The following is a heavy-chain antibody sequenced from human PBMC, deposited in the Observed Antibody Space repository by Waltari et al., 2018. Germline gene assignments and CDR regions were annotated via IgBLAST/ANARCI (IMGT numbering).Heavy chain of an antibody. V-gene: IGHV1-18*01. Sequence: QDYLVQSGAELKKPGASVKVSCKASGYSFTSYGFSWVHTSPGQGLEWVGWVSCTDGSTNLCHIFRGRVTMTRDTSTNTAYMELGSLTFDDTDVYYCVRDYFDCPGHEVDCFDYWGQGTLVTVSS. CDR2: VSCTDGST. J-gene: IGHJ4*02. D-gene: IGHD3-9*01. CDR3: VRDYFDCPGHEVDCFDY. CDR1: GYSFTSYG.